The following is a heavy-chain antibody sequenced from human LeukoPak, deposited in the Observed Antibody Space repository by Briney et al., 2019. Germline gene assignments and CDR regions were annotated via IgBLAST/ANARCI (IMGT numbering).Heavy chain of an antibody. Sequence: ASVKVSCKASGYTFTSHGISWVRQAPGQGLEWMGWISAYNGNTNYAQKLQGRVTMTTDTSTSTAYMELRSLRSDDTAVYYCARGYGGNSPVGSDYWGQGTLVTVSS. D-gene: IGHD4-23*01. J-gene: IGHJ4*02. CDR1: GYTFTSHG. CDR2: ISAYNGNT. V-gene: IGHV1-18*01. CDR3: ARGYGGNSPVGSDY.